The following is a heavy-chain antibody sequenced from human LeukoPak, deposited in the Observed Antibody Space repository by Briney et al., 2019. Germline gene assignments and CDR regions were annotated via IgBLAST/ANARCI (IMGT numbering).Heavy chain of an antibody. J-gene: IGHJ4*02. V-gene: IGHV4-30-2*01. CDR1: GGSISSGGYH. Sequence: SQTLSLTCTVSGGSISSGGYHWGWLRQPPGRGLEWIGYIYHSGSTYYNPSLKSRVTISVDRSKNQFSLKLSSVTAADTAVYYCARGAGLLLLWGQGTLVTVSS. D-gene: IGHD3-22*01. CDR2: IYHSGST. CDR3: ARGAGLLLL.